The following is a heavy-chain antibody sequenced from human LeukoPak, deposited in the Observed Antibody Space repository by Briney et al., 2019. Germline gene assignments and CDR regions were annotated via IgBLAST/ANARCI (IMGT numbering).Heavy chain of an antibody. J-gene: IGHJ3*02. CDR1: GFTFSSFW. D-gene: IGHD2-2*01. CDR3: ARRGLVPAFDI. Sequence: GGSLRLSRAASGFTFSSFWMHWVRQAPGKGLVWLARVNNDGNVTTYADSVRGRFTISRDNAKKTLYLQMNSLGAEDTAVYYCARRGLVPAFDIWGQGTMVAVS. CDR2: VNNDGNVT. V-gene: IGHV3-74*03.